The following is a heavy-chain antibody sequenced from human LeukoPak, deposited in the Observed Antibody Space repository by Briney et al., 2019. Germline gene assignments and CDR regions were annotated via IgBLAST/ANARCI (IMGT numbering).Heavy chain of an antibody. CDR2: ISSSTSTI. CDR3: ARGGGSYGHDAFDI. Sequence: PGGSLRLSCAASGFTFSSYSMNWVRQAPGKGLEWVSYISSSTSTIYYADSVKGRFTISRDNAKNSLYLQMNSLRAEDTAVYYGARGGGSYGHDAFDIWGQGTMVTVSS. D-gene: IGHD3-16*01. V-gene: IGHV3-48*01. CDR1: GFTFSSYS. J-gene: IGHJ3*02.